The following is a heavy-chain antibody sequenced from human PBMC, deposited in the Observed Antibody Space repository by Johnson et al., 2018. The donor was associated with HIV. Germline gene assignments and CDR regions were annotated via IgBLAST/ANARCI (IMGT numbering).Heavy chain of an antibody. CDR1: GFTFSSHA. V-gene: IGHV3-30*04. CDR3: AKDIWDRAYCGGDCYILSAFDI. D-gene: IGHD2-21*01. J-gene: IGHJ3*02. Sequence: HVQLVESGGGVVQPGRSLRLSCAASGFTFSSHAMHWVRQAPGKGLEWVTFISNDGSNKYYADSVRGRFSISRDKSKDTLYLQMSSLRAEDTAVYYCAKDIWDRAYCGGDCYILSAFDIWGQGTMVTVSS. CDR2: ISNDGSNK.